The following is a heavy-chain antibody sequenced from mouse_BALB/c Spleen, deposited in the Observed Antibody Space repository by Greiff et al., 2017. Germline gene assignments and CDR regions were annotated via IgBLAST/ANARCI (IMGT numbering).Heavy chain of an antibody. V-gene: IGHV5-17*02. J-gene: IGHJ2*01. Sequence: EVQVVESGGGLVQPGGSRKLSCAASGLTFSSFGMHWVRQAPEKGLEWVAYISSGSSTIYYADTVKGRFTISRDNPKNTLFLQMTSLRSEDTAMYYCAREGTTATLYYFDYWGQGTTLTVSS. CDR2: ISSGSSTI. CDR3: AREGTTATLYYFDY. CDR1: GLTFSSFG. D-gene: IGHD1-2*01.